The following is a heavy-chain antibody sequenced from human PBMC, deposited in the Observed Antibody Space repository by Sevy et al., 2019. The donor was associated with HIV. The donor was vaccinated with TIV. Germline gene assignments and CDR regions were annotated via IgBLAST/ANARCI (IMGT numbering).Heavy chain of an antibody. V-gene: IGHV3-30-3*01. CDR1: GFTFSSYA. J-gene: IGHJ6*02. CDR2: ISYDGSNK. CDR3: ARVAPYSSSWQLYYYGMDV. Sequence: GGSLRLSCAASGFTFSSYAMHWVRQAPGKGLEWVAVISYDGSNKYYAHSVKGRFTISRDNSKNTLYLQMNSLRAEDTAVYYCARVAPYSSSWQLYYYGMDVWGQGTTVTVS. D-gene: IGHD6-13*01.